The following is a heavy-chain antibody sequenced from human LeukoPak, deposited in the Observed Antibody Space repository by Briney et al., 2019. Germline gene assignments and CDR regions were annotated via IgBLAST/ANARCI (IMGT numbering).Heavy chain of an antibody. CDR1: GGTFSSYA. CDR2: ISAYNGNT. CDR3: ARAPELVHGDIDY. V-gene: IGHV1-18*01. D-gene: IGHD1-1*01. Sequence: ASVKVSCKASGGTFSSYAISWVRQAPGQGLEWMGWISAYNGNTNYAQKLQGRVTMTTDTSTSTAYMELRSLRSGDTAVYYCARAPELVHGDIDYWGQGTLVTVSS. J-gene: IGHJ4*02.